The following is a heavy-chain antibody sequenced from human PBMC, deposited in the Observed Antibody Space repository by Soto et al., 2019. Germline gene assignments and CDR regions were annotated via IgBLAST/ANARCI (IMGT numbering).Heavy chain of an antibody. CDR3: ARQPYDTSDYFDY. V-gene: IGHV4-39*01. Sequence: QLQLQESGPGLVKPSETLSLTCTVSGDSINSRGYYWAWIRQPPGKGLEWIGSMYYSGSTDYNPSLKSRVTISVDTSRIHFSLKLISVSAADTAVYDCARQPYDTSDYFDYWGQGTLVTVSS. CDR2: MYYSGST. CDR1: GDSINSRGYY. J-gene: IGHJ4*02. D-gene: IGHD3-22*01.